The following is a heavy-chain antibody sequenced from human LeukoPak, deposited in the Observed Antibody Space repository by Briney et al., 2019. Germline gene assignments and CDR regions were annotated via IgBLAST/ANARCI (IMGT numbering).Heavy chain of an antibody. CDR3: AKDRLGALYYYDSSGYYRFDY. CDR2: TSYDGSNQ. D-gene: IGHD3-22*01. J-gene: IGHJ4*01. Sequence: PGGSLRLSCAASEFTFSSYGMHWVRQAPGKGLEWVAVTSYDGSNQYYADTVKGRFTISRDNSKNTLYLQMNGLRAEDTAVYYCAKDRLGALYYYDSSGYYRFDYWGQGTLVTVSS. V-gene: IGHV3-30*18. CDR1: EFTFSSYG.